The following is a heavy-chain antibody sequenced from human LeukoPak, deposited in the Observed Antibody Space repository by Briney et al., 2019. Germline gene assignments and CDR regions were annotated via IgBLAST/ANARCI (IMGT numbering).Heavy chain of an antibody. D-gene: IGHD5-18*01. Sequence: PSETLSLTCAVYGGSFSGYYWSWIRQPPGKGLEWIGEINHSGSTNYNPSLKSRVTISVDTSKNQFSLKLSSVTAADTAVYYCARDARGYSYAGGMDVWGQGTTVTVSS. V-gene: IGHV4-34*01. CDR2: INHSGST. CDR1: GGSFSGYY. J-gene: IGHJ6*02. CDR3: ARDARGYSYAGGMDV.